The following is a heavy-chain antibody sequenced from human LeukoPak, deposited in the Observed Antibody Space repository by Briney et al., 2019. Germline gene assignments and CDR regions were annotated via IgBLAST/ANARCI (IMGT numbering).Heavy chain of an antibody. CDR2: IYTSGST. CDR1: GGSISSGSYY. CDR3: AREDCTNGVCSDPFDI. V-gene: IGHV4-61*02. Sequence: SETLSLTCTVSGGSISSGSYYWSWVRQPAGKGLEWIGRIYTSGSTNYNPSLKSRVTISVDTSKNQFSLKLSSVTAADTAVYYCAREDCTNGVCSDPFDIWGQGTMVTVSS. J-gene: IGHJ3*02. D-gene: IGHD2-8*01.